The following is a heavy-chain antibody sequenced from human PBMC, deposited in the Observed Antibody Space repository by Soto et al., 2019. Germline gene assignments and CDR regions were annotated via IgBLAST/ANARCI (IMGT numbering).Heavy chain of an antibody. CDR3: ARVYLLAGVPRGAPFDP. V-gene: IGHV4-59*01. D-gene: IGHD6-19*01. CDR1: GGSISSYY. J-gene: IGHJ5*02. Sequence: PSETLSLTCTVSGGSISSYYWSWIRQPPGKGLEWIGYIYYSGSTNYNPSLKSRVTISVDTSKNQFSLKLSSVTAADTAVYYCARVYLLAGVPRGAPFDPWGQGTLVTVSS. CDR2: IYYSGST.